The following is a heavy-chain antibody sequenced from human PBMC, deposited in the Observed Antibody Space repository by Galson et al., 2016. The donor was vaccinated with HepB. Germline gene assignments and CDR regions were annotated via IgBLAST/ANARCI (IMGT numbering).Heavy chain of an antibody. CDR2: THSGGTT. CDR1: GLTVTDIY. CDR3: ARVRYGDYLLDY. D-gene: IGHD4-17*01. J-gene: IGHJ4*02. V-gene: IGHV3-53*01. Sequence: SLRLSCAASGLTVTDIYMTWIRQAPGKGLDWVSVTHSGGTTHFADSFKGRFTISRDNSKNILYLQMNNLRVEDTAVYYCARVRYGDYLLDYWGQGTLVTVSS.